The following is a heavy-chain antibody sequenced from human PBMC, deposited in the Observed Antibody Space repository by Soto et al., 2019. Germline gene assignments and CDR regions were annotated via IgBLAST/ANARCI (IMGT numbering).Heavy chain of an antibody. CDR2: IKKDGSEK. CDR1: GFTFSSYW. D-gene: IGHD2-15*01. J-gene: IGHJ5*02. Sequence: GGSLTLSCASSGFTFSSYWMSWVRQAPGKGLEWVANIKKDGSEKYYVDSVKGRFTISRDNAKNSLYLQMNSLRAEDTAVYYCAREVVAATSPKNWFDPWGQGTLVTVSS. V-gene: IGHV3-7*01. CDR3: AREVVAATSPKNWFDP.